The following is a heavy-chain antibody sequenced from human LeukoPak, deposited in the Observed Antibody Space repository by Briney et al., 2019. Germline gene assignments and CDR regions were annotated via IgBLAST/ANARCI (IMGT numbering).Heavy chain of an antibody. CDR2: INIDGSTS. D-gene: IGHD4-11*01. CDR1: GFTFSSYW. V-gene: IGHV3-74*01. CDR3: ATLLSLNYVGYFDL. Sequence: GGSLRLSCAASGFTFSSYWMHWVRQAPGKGLVWVSRINIDGSTSNYADSVKGRFTLSRDNAKKSVFLQLNGLRVEDTAVYHCATLLSLNYVGYFDLRGLGTLVTVSS. J-gene: IGHJ5*02.